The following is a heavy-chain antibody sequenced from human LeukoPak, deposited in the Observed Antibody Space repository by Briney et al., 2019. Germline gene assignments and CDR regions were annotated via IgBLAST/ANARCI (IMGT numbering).Heavy chain of an antibody. CDR1: RFTFRHFG. V-gene: IGHV3-33*03. Sequence: PGKSLTLSCVASRFTFRHFGMHWVRQAPGKGLEWVAVIWSDATNQYYADSVKGRFTISRDNSRNTVFLQMTNLRVEDTAVYFCAKDAQRGFDYSNTLESWGQGTLVTVSS. CDR2: IWSDATNQ. CDR3: AKDAQRGFDYSNTLES. J-gene: IGHJ4*02. D-gene: IGHD4-11*01.